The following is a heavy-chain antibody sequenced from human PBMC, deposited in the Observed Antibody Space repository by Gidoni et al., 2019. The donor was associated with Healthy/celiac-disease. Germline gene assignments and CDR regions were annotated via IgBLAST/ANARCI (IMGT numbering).Heavy chain of an antibody. Sequence: EVQLVESGGGLVQPGGSLRLHCAASGFTCSSYSMNWVRQAPGKGLEWVSYISSSSSTIYYADSVKGRFTISRDNAKNSLYLQMNSLRDEDTAVYYCARDLSRSEWELLHFDYWGQGTLVTVSS. CDR2: ISSSSSTI. J-gene: IGHJ4*02. D-gene: IGHD1-26*01. V-gene: IGHV3-48*02. CDR3: ARDLSRSEWELLHFDY. CDR1: GFTCSSYS.